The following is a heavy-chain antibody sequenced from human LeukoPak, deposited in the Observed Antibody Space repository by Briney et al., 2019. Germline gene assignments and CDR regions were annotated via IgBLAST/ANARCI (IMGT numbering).Heavy chain of an antibody. CDR2: TYASGSR. V-gene: IGHV4-4*09. CDR3: ARPKPHYLGTFDS. CDR1: GVSIIDHN. Sequence: SETLSLTCTVSGVSIIDHNWSWIRQPPGKGLEWIGNTYASGSRYFNPSLKSRVAISVDTSKNQFSLNLTSVTAADTAMFYCARPKPHYLGTFDSWGQGALVTVSS. D-gene: IGHD7-27*01. J-gene: IGHJ4*02.